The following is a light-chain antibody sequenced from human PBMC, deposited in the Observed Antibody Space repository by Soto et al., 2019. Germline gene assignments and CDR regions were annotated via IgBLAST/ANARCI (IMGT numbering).Light chain of an antibody. CDR2: AAS. CDR1: QGISSW. Sequence: DIQMTQSPSSVSASVGDRVTITCRASQGISSWLAWYQQKPGKAPKLLIYAASSLQSGVPSRFTGIESGTHFTPPNTTLRPEDFATYYGKQPNSSPLTFGQGTKREIK. V-gene: IGKV1-12*01. CDR3: KQPNSSPLT. J-gene: IGKJ2*01.